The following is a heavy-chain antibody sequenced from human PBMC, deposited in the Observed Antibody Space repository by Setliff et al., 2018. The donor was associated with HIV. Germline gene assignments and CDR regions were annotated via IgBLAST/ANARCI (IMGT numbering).Heavy chain of an antibody. CDR3: ARTPRYYDYAWGSYGAPLYYFDY. D-gene: IGHD3-16*01. V-gene: IGHV3-21*05. Sequence: GGSLRLSCAASGFTFGSYSMNWVRQAPGKGLEWISYITKRADETHYADSVKGRFSISRDTAKNSLYLQMNSLRPEDTALYYCARTPRYYDYAWGSYGAPLYYFDYWGQGTLVTVSS. J-gene: IGHJ4*02. CDR2: ITKRADET. CDR1: GFTFGSYS.